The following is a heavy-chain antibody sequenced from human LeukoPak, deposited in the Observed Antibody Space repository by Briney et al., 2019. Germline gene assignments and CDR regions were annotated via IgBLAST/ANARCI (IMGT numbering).Heavy chain of an antibody. CDR3: AKDLEAGSGWPFDY. D-gene: IGHD6-19*01. J-gene: IGHJ4*02. V-gene: IGHV3-23*01. Sequence: PGGSLRLSCAASGFTFSSYAMSWVRQAPGKGLEWVSAISGSGGSTYYTDSVKGRFTISRDNSKNTLYLQMNSLRAEDTAVYYCAKDLEAGSGWPFDYWGQGTLVTVSS. CDR2: ISGSGGST. CDR1: GFTFSSYA.